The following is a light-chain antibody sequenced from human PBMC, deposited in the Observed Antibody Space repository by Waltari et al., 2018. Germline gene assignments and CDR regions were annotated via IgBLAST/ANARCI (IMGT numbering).Light chain of an antibody. Sequence: EIVLTQSPATLSLSPGETATLSCRASQSVSTYLTWYQQKPGQAPRLLIYDASRRATGIPARFSGSGSGTDFTLTISSLQAEDVAVYFCLQYYSRPYTFGQGTKLDIK. CDR3: LQYYSRPYT. CDR1: QSVSTY. CDR2: DAS. J-gene: IGKJ2*01. V-gene: IGKV3-11*01.